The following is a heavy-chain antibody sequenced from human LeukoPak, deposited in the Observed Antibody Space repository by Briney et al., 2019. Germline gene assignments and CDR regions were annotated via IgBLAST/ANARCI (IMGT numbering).Heavy chain of an antibody. D-gene: IGHD4-17*01. J-gene: IGHJ4*02. CDR3: ATPAQHDYGDYGGYFDY. CDR1: GFTFSSYS. Sequence: PGGSLRLSCAASGFTFSSYSMNWVRQAPGKGLEWVSSISSSSSYIYYADSVKGRFTISRDNAKNSLYLQMNSLRAEDTAVYYCATPAQHDYGDYGGYFDYWGQGTLVTVSS. CDR2: ISSSSSYI. V-gene: IGHV3-21*04.